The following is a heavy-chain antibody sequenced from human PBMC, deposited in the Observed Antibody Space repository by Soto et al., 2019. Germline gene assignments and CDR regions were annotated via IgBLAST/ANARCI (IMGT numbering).Heavy chain of an antibody. CDR2: TYYNGNA. V-gene: IGHV4-39*01. Sequence: TSETLSLTCNVSGGSIDRSNYYWYWLRQPPGKGLEWIGTTYYNGNAYYNPSLKSRVSMSVDTSKNQFSLKLVSVTAADTAVYYCARHFVAVVIKGWGYWGQGTLVTVSS. CDR1: GGSIDRSNYY. CDR3: ARHFVAVVIKGWGY. D-gene: IGHD3-10*01. J-gene: IGHJ4*02.